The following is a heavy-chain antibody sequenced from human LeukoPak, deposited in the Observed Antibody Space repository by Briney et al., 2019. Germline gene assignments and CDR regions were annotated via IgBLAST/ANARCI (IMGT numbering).Heavy chain of an antibody. Sequence: GGSLRLSCAASGFTFSSYGMHCVRQAPGKGLEWVAVIWYDGSDKYYADSVKGRFTISTDNSKNTLYLQMNSLRAEDTAVYYCAKDRGPAGVSGFDYWGQGTLVTVSS. CDR3: AKDRGPAGVSGFDY. V-gene: IGHV3-33*06. CDR1: GFTFSSYG. CDR2: IWYDGSDK. D-gene: IGHD3-10*01. J-gene: IGHJ4*02.